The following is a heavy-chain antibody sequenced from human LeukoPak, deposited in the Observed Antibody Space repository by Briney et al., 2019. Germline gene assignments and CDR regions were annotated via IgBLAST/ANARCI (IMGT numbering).Heavy chain of an antibody. CDR1: GFTFSSYG. V-gene: IGHV3-33*06. J-gene: IGHJ4*02. CDR2: IWYDGSNK. Sequence: GRSLRLSCAASGFTFSSYGMHWVRQAPGKGLEWVAVIWYDGSNKYYADSVKGRFTISRDNFKNTLYLQMNSLRAEDTAVYYRAKPDAGDYYVSSSFDYWGQGTLVTVSS. CDR3: AKPDAGDYYVSSSFDY. D-gene: IGHD2-21*02.